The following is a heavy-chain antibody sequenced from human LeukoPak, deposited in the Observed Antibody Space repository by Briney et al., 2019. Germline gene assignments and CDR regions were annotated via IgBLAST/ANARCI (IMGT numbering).Heavy chain of an antibody. J-gene: IGHJ4*02. V-gene: IGHV3-30*04. CDR2: ISYDGSNK. CDR1: GFTFSSYA. D-gene: IGHD4-17*01. CDR3: ARDGTRDYGDHYFDY. Sequence: PGRSLRLSCAASGFTFSSYAMHWVRQAAGKGLEWVAVISYDGSNKYYADSVKGRFTISRDNSKNTLYLQMNSLRAEDTAVYYCARDGTRDYGDHYFDYWGQGTLVTVSS.